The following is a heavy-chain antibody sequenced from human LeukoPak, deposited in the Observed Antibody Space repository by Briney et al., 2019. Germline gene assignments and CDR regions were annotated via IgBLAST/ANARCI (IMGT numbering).Heavy chain of an antibody. CDR1: VGSFSGYY. CDR2: INHSGST. D-gene: IGHD3-10*01. J-gene: IGHJ6*03. Sequence: SETLSLTCAVYVGSFSGYYWSWIRQPPGKGLEWMGEINHSGSTNYDSSLKSRVTISVDTSKNQFSLKLSSVTAADTAVYYCARGYYGSGSHCCHMDVWGKGTTITVS. CDR3: ARGYYGSGSHCCHMDV. V-gene: IGHV4-34*01.